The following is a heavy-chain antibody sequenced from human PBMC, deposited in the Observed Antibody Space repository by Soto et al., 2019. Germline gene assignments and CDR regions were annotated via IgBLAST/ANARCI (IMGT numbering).Heavy chain of an antibody. J-gene: IGHJ4*02. CDR3: ARQIYDSDTGPNFQYYFDS. Sequence: GESLKISCKGSGYSFAGCWITWVRQKPGKGLEWMGRIDPSDSQTYYSPSFRGHVTISVTKSITTVFLQWSSLRASDTAMYYCARQIYDSDTGPNFQYYFDSWGQGTPVTVSS. CDR1: GYSFAGCW. CDR2: IDPSDSQT. D-gene: IGHD3-22*01. V-gene: IGHV5-10-1*01.